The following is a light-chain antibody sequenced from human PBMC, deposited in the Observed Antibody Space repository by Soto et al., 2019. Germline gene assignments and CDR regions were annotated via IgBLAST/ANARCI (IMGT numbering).Light chain of an antibody. CDR3: QQYNDWPPIT. J-gene: IGKJ5*01. CDR1: QSVRNN. V-gene: IGKV3-15*01. Sequence: ETVMTQSPATLSVSPGERATLSCRASQSVRNNLAWYQQKPGQAPRLLIYGASTRATAIPARFTGSGSGTEFTLTISSLQSEDFAVYYCQQYNDWPPITVGQGTRLEIK. CDR2: GAS.